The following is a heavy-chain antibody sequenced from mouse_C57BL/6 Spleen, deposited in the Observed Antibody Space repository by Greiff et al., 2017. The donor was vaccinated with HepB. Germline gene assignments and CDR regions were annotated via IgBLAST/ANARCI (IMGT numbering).Heavy chain of an antibody. CDR1: GYTFTDYN. Sequence: VQLQQSGPELVKPGASVKMSCKASGYTFTDYNMHWVKQSHGKSLEWIGYINPNNGGTSYNQKFKGKATLTVNKSSSTAYMELRSLTSEDSAVYYCARGGFYYGSFFDYWGQGTTLTVSS. J-gene: IGHJ2*01. D-gene: IGHD1-1*01. CDR2: INPNNGGT. CDR3: ARGGFYYGSFFDY. V-gene: IGHV1-22*01.